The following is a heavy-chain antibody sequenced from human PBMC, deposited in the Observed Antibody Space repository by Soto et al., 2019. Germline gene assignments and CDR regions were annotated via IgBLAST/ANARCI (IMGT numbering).Heavy chain of an antibody. CDR3: AREGDYYGSGSYYRYYFDY. J-gene: IGHJ4*02. CDR1: GGTFSSYA. D-gene: IGHD3-10*01. V-gene: IGHV1-69*13. Sequence: SVKVSCKASGGTFSSYAISWVRQAPGQGLEWMGGIIPIFGTANYAQKFQGRVTITADESTSTAYMELSSLRSEDTAVYYCAREGDYYGSGSYYRYYFDYWGQGTLVTVSS. CDR2: IIPIFGTA.